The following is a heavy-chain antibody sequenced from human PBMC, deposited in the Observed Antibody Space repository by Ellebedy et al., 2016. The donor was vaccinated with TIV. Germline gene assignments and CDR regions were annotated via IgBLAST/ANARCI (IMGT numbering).Heavy chain of an antibody. J-gene: IGHJ4*02. CDR1: GGSFSGYY. CDR3: ARRSSVTPEAGIDY. D-gene: IGHD6-19*01. CDR2: INHSGST. V-gene: IGHV4-34*01. Sequence: SETLSLXXAVYGGSFSGYYWSWIRQPPGKGLEWIGEINHSGSTNYNPSLKSRVTISVDTSKNQFSLKLSSVTAADTAVYYCARRSSVTPEAGIDYWGQGTRVTVSS.